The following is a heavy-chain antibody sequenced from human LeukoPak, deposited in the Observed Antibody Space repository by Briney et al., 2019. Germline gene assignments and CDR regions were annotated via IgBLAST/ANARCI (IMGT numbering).Heavy chain of an antibody. D-gene: IGHD6-6*01. CDR2: IIPIFGTA. V-gene: IGHV1-69*05. CDR3: ARGRAARPRIGYYMDV. Sequence: ASVTVSCKASGGTFSSYAISWVRQAPGQGLEWMGGIIPIFGTANYAQKFQGRVTITTDESTSTAYMELSSLRSEDTAVYYCARGRAARPRIGYYMDVWGKGTTVTVSS. J-gene: IGHJ6*03. CDR1: GGTFSSYA.